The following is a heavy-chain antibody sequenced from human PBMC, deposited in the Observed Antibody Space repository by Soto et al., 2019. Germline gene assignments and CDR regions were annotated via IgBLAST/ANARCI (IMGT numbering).Heavy chain of an antibody. CDR1: GFAFYGFA. V-gene: IGHV3-64D*06. J-gene: IGHJ4*02. CDR2: ISSNGGSI. D-gene: IGHD3-10*01. Sequence: GGSLRLSCSASGFAFYGFAMHWVRQAPGKGLEYVAAISSNGGSIYYVDSVKGRFTISRDNSKSTLYLQMSSLRPEDTAVYYCVKGYGSGTYYVEYFDYWGQGTLVTVS. CDR3: VKGYGSGTYYVEYFDY.